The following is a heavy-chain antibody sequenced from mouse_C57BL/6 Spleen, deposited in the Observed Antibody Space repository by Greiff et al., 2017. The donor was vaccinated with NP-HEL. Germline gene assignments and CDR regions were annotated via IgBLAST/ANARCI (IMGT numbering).Heavy chain of an antibody. D-gene: IGHD3-2*02. Sequence: EVQLVESGGGLVKPGGSLKLSCAASGFTFSDYGMHWVRQAPEKGLEWVAYISSGSSTIYYADTVKGRFTISRDNAKNTLFLQMTSLRSEDTAMYYCARNSQATRAWFAYWGQGTLVTVSA. V-gene: IGHV5-17*01. CDR1: GFTFSDYG. CDR2: ISSGSSTI. J-gene: IGHJ3*01. CDR3: ARNSQATRAWFAY.